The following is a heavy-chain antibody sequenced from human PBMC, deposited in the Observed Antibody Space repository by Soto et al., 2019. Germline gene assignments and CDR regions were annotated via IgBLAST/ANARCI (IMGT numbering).Heavy chain of an antibody. J-gene: IGHJ6*02. Sequence: SETLSLTCAVYGGSFSGYYWSWIRQPPGKGLEWIGEINHSGSTNYNPSLKSRVTISVDTSKNQFSLKLSSVTAADTAVYYCAASGPYYYYGMDVWGQGTTVTV. D-gene: IGHD6-6*01. V-gene: IGHV4-34*01. CDR3: AASGPYYYYGMDV. CDR2: INHSGST. CDR1: GGSFSGYY.